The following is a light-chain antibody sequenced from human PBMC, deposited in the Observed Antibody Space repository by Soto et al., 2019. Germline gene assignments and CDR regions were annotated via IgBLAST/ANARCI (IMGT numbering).Light chain of an antibody. CDR3: SSYAGSNNFV. V-gene: IGLV2-8*01. CDR2: EVS. J-gene: IGLJ1*01. Sequence: QSALTQPPSASGSPGQSVTISCTGTSSDVGGYKYVSWYQRHPGKAPKLMIYEVSKRPSGVPDRFSGSKSDNTASLTVSGLQAEDEADYYCSSYAGSNNFVFGTGTKVTVL. CDR1: SSDVGGYKY.